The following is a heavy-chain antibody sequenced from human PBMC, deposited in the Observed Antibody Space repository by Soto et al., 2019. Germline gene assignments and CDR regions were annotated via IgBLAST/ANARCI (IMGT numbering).Heavy chain of an antibody. D-gene: IGHD3-16*01. V-gene: IGHV3-7*01. CDR2: MKEDGSEK. Sequence: EVQLVESGGGLVQPGGSLRLSCAASGFTFSHYWMIWVRQAPGKGLEWVANMKEDGSEKNYVDSVKGRFTISRDNAKNSLYLQMNSLRAEDTAMYYCARGGSESDYWGQGTLVTVSS. CDR1: GFTFSHYW. J-gene: IGHJ4*02. CDR3: ARGGSESDY.